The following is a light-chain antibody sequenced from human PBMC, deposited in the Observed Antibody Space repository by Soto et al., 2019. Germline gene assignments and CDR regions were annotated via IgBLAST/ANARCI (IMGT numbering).Light chain of an antibody. CDR2: DAS. Sequence: DIVLTQSPGTLSLSPGERATLSCRASQTVRNNYLAWYQQKPGQAPRLLIYDASSRATGIPDRFSGGGSGTEFTRTIGRLEAVYYSAYYFPRSSSYPRTFGGGTKVDIK. CDR3: PRSSSYPRT. CDR1: QTVRNNY. V-gene: IGKV3-20*01. J-gene: IGKJ4*01.